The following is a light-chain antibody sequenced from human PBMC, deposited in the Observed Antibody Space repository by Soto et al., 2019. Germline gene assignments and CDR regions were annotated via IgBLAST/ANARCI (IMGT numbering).Light chain of an antibody. J-gene: IGKJ2*01. CDR1: QSVDRNY. V-gene: IGKV3-20*01. CDR3: QQYGGSPPAYT. CDR2: ATS. Sequence: EVVLTQSPGPLSLSPGERATLSCRASQSVDRNYLSWFQHKRGQPPRVLVFATSSRPAGTPVRFSGSGSGTNFTLTITRVEPEDFGVYCCQQYGGSPPAYTFGLGTKLEI.